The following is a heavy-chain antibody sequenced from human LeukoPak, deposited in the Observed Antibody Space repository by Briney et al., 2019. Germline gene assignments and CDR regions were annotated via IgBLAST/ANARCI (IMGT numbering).Heavy chain of an antibody. CDR3: VYSGDYEKGY. D-gene: IGHD4-17*01. CDR2: IKQDGSEK. Sequence: GGSLRLSCAASGFTFSSYWMSWVRQAPGKGLEWVANIKQDGSEKYHVDSVKGRFTISRDNAKNTLYLQMNSLRAEDTAVYYCVYSGDYEKGYWGQGTLVIVSS. CDR1: GFTFSSYW. V-gene: IGHV3-7*01. J-gene: IGHJ4*02.